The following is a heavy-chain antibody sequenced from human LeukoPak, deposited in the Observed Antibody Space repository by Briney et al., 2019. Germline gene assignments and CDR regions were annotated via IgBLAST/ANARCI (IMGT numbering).Heavy chain of an antibody. V-gene: IGHV3-21*01. CDR3: ARGEMTTISYFDY. D-gene: IGHD5-24*01. CDR1: GFTFSNYS. CDR2: VSPTSGYI. Sequence: GGSLRLSCAASGFTFSNYSMHWVRQAPGKGLQWVSSVSPTSGYIYYADSVEGRFTISRDNAKNSLYLQMNSLRAEATAVYYCARGEMTTISYFDYWGQGTLVTVSS. J-gene: IGHJ4*02.